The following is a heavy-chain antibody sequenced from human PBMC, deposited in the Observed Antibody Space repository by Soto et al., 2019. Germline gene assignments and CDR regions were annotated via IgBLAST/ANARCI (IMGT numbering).Heavy chain of an antibody. D-gene: IGHD3-22*01. Sequence: ASVKVSCKASGYTFTSYYMHWVRQAPGQGLEWMGIINPSGGSTSYAQKFQGRVTMTRDTSTSTVYMELSSLRSEDTAVYYCARDRNPAVGYYDSSGYYAGSPYFDYWG. CDR3: ARDRNPAVGYYDSSGYYAGSPYFDY. CDR1: GYTFTSYY. J-gene: IGHJ4*01. CDR2: INPSGGST. V-gene: IGHV1-46*01.